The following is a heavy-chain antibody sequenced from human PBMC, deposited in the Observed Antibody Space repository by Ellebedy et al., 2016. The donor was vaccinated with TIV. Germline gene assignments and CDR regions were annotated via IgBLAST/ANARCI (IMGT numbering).Heavy chain of an antibody. V-gene: IGHV1-69*04. D-gene: IGHD2-15*01. CDR1: GGTFSSYA. CDR2: IIPILGIA. CDR3: ARDPGYCSGGSCYSGIVQEYFQH. J-gene: IGHJ1*01. Sequence: AASVKVSCKASGGTFSSYAISWVRQAPGQGLEWMGRIIPILGIANYAQKFQGRVTITADKSTSTAYMELSSLRSEDTAVYYCARDPGYCSGGSCYSGIVQEYFQHWGQGTLVTVSS.